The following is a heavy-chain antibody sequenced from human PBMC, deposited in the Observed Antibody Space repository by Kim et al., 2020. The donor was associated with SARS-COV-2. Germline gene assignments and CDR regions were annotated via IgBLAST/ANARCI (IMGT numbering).Heavy chain of an antibody. V-gene: IGHV3-9*01. J-gene: IGHJ4*02. CDR3: AKDIWGDPPVG. Sequence: IGYADSVKGRFTISRDNAKNSLYLQMNSLRAEDTALYYCAKDIWGDPPVGWGQGTLVTVSS. CDR2: I. D-gene: IGHD3-16*01.